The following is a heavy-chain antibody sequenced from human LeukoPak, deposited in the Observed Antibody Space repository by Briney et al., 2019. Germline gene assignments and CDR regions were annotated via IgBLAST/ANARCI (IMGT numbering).Heavy chain of an antibody. D-gene: IGHD5-18*01. Sequence: PGRSLRLSCAGSGFTFSSYVMHWVRQAPGRGLEWVSSLSEGGDTAYYADSVKGRFTIYRDNSRDTLYLQVNSPRADDTALYYCAFSPLGDNYGFPYWGQGALVIVSS. V-gene: IGHV3-23*01. CDR3: AFSPLGDNYGFPY. CDR1: GFTFSSYV. J-gene: IGHJ4*02. CDR2: LSEGGDTA.